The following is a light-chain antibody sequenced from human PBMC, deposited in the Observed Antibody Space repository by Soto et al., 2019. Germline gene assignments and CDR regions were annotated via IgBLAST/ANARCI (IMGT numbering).Light chain of an antibody. CDR3: QQYDYMPYT. J-gene: IGKJ2*01. CDR2: DAS. V-gene: IGKV1-33*01. Sequence: DIQMTQSPSSLSASVGDRITITCQASEDITNYLHWYQQKPGKAPKLLIYDASNLETGVPSRFSGSGSGTDFSLTISSLQAEDIATYYCQQYDYMPYTFGQGTKLEMK. CDR1: EDITNY.